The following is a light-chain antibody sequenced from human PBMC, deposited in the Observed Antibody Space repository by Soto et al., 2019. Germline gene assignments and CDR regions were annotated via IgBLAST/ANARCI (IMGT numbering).Light chain of an antibody. CDR1: SSDVGGYNY. J-gene: IGLJ2*01. Sequence: QSVLTQPASVSGSPGQSITISCTGTSSDVGGYNYVSWYQQHPGKAPKLMIYDVSNRRSGVSDRFSGSKSGNTASLTISGLQAEDETDYYCSSYTITSTLVFGGGTKVTVL. V-gene: IGLV2-14*01. CDR2: DVS. CDR3: SSYTITSTLV.